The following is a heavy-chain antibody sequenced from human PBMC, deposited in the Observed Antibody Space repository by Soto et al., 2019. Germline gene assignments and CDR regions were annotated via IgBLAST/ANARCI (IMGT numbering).Heavy chain of an antibody. D-gene: IGHD3-16*02. Sequence: GGSLRLSCAASGFTFSSYWMSWVRQAPGKGLEWVANIKQDGSEKYYVDSVKGRFTISRDNAKNSLYLQMNSLRAEDTAVYYCASGPHELITFGGVIVPFDYWGQGTLVTVSS. CDR2: IKQDGSEK. CDR3: ASGPHELITFGGVIVPFDY. J-gene: IGHJ4*02. V-gene: IGHV3-7*01. CDR1: GFTFSSYW.